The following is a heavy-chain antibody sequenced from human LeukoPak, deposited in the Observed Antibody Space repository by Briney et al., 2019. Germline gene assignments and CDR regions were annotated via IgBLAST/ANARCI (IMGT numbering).Heavy chain of an antibody. J-gene: IGHJ4*02. CDR1: GYTFTSYD. CDR2: MNPNSGNT. Sequence: ASVKVSCKASGYTFTSYDINWVRQATGQGLEWMGWMNPNSGNTGYAQKFQGRVTMTRDTSISTAYMELSRLRSDDTAVYYCAGEMATITIPVYWGQGTLVTVSS. D-gene: IGHD5-24*01. CDR3: AGEMATITIPVY. V-gene: IGHV1-8*01.